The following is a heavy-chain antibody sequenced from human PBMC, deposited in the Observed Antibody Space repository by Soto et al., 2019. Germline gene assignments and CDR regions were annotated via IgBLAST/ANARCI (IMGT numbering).Heavy chain of an antibody. CDR3: ARDRGSYALDY. J-gene: IGHJ4*02. D-gene: IGHD1-26*01. CDR2: ISANNGNT. V-gene: IGHV1-18*01. Sequence: QGQPVQSGAEVKKPGATVKVSCKAFGYTFTSYGISWVRQAPGQGLEWMGWISANNGNTNDAHKLQGIVTMTKDTSTSKAYMELRSLRSSDTAVDYCARDRGSYALDYWGQGTLVTVSS. CDR1: GYTFTSYG.